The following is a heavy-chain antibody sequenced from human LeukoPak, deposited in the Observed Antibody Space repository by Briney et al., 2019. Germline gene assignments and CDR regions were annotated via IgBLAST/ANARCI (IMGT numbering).Heavy chain of an antibody. J-gene: IGHJ6*02. D-gene: IGHD2-2*01. CDR1: GFTFSSYS. Sequence: GGSLRLSCAASGFTFSSYSMNWVRQAPGKGLEWVSSISSSSSYIYYADSVKGRFTISRDNAKNSLYLQMNSLRAEDTAVYYCARDKRQYCSSPSCYGYYYYYGMDVWGQGTTVTVSS. V-gene: IGHV3-21*04. CDR2: ISSSSSYI. CDR3: ARDKRQYCSSPSCYGYYYYYGMDV.